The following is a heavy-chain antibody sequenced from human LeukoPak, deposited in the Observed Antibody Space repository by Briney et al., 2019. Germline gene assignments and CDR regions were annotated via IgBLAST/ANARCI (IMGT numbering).Heavy chain of an antibody. Sequence: GGSLRLSCAASGFTFSSYSMNWVRQAPGKGLEWVSAISGSGGSTYYADSVKGRFTISRDNSKNTLYLQMNSLRAEDTAVYYCAKDGYSYGPVDYWGQGTLVTVSS. V-gene: IGHV3-23*01. CDR3: AKDGYSYGPVDY. D-gene: IGHD5-18*01. CDR2: ISGSGGST. J-gene: IGHJ4*02. CDR1: GFTFSSYS.